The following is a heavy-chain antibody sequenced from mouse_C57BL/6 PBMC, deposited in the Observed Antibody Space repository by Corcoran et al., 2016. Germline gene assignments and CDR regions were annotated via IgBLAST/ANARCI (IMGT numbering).Heavy chain of an antibody. D-gene: IGHD2-10*02. CDR3: VIGRYGNCFDY. V-gene: IGHV9-1*01. Sequence: QIQLVQSGPELKKPGETVKISCKASGYTFTEYPMHWVKQAPGKGFKWMGMIYTDTGEPTNAEEFKGRFAFSLETYASTAYLQINNLKNEDTDTYCCVIGRYGNCFDYWGQGTTLTVSS. CDR2: IYTDTGEP. J-gene: IGHJ2*01. CDR1: GYTFTEYP.